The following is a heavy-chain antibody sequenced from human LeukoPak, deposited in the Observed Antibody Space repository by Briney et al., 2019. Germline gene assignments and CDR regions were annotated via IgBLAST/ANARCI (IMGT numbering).Heavy chain of an antibody. Sequence: PGGSLRLSCAASGFTFSSYSMNWVRQAPGKGLEWVSSISSSSSYIYYADSVKGRFTISRDNAKNSLYLQMNSLRAEDTAVYYCAREGGSAQGQDAFDIWGQGTMVTVSS. V-gene: IGHV3-21*01. CDR1: GFTFSSYS. J-gene: IGHJ3*02. CDR2: ISSSSSYI. D-gene: IGHD3-16*01. CDR3: AREGGSAQGQDAFDI.